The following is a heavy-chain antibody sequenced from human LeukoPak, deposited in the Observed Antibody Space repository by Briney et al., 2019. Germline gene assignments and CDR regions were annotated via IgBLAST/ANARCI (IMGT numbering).Heavy chain of an antibody. J-gene: IGHJ4*02. D-gene: IGHD6-6*01. CDR2: IRNKVNSYTT. Sequence: PGGSLRLSCAASGFTFSDYFMGWVRQAPGKGLSWVGRIRNKVNSYTTEYAASVKGRFTISRDDSKNSLYLQMNSLKTEDTAVYYCASVSAGLVEYWGQGILVTVSS. V-gene: IGHV3-72*01. CDR1: GFTFSDYF. CDR3: ASVSAGLVEY.